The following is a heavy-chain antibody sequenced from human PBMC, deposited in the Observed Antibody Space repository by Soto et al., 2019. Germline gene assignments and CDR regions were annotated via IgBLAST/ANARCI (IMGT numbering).Heavy chain of an antibody. CDR3: VRDGTKALRDWFDP. J-gene: IGHJ5*02. CDR2: IYVTGTT. CDR1: GASISGFY. D-gene: IGHD1-1*01. V-gene: IGHV4-4*07. Sequence: SETLSLTCTVSGASISGFYWSWIRKSAGKGLEWIGRIYVTGTTDYNPSLKSRVMMSVDTSKKQFSLKLRSVTAADTAVYYCVRDGTKALRDWFDPWGQGISVTVSS.